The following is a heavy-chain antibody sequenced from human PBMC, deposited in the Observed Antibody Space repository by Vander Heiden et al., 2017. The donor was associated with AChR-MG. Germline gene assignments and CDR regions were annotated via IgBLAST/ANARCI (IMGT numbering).Heavy chain of an antibody. J-gene: IGHJ6*03. Sequence: QVQLVEWGGGVVQPGRSLRPFCAASGFTFSSYGLHWVRQAPGKGLEWVAVISYDGSNKYYADSVKGRFTISRDNSKNTLYLQMNSLRAEDTAVYYCVRFVAVPAAIPTYYYYMDVWGKGTTVTVSS. CDR2: ISYDGSNK. CDR3: VRFVAVPAAIPTYYYYMDV. V-gene: IGHV3-30*03. D-gene: IGHD2-2*02. CDR1: GFTFSSYG.